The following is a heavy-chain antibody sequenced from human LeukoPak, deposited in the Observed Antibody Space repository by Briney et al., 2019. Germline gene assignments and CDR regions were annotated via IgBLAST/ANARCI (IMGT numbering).Heavy chain of an antibody. CDR2: ISSSSNNI. CDR1: GFTFSTYT. J-gene: IGHJ4*02. D-gene: IGHD2-2*01. Sequence: PGGSLRLSCAASGFTFSTYTMNWVRQAPGKGLEWVSSISSSSNNIYYADSVKGRFTISRDNAMNSVYLQMNSLRVEDTAVYYCARRYQRPDYWGQGTLITVSS. V-gene: IGHV3-21*01. CDR3: ARRYQRPDY.